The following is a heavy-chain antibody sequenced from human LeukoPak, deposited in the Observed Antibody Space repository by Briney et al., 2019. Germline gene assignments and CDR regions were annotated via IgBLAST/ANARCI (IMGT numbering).Heavy chain of an antibody. D-gene: IGHD3-16*02. CDR3: ARAYDYVWGSYRPYYFDY. Sequence: ASVKVSCKASGYTFTSYAMHWVRQAPGQGLEWMGWISAYNGNTNYAQKLQGRVTMTTDTSTSTAYMELRSLRSDDTAVYYCARAYDYVWGSYRPYYFDYWGQGTLVTVSS. J-gene: IGHJ4*02. V-gene: IGHV1-18*01. CDR2: ISAYNGNT. CDR1: GYTFTSYA.